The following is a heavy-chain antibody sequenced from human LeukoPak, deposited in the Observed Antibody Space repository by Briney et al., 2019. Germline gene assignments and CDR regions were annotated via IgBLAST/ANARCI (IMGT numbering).Heavy chain of an antibody. D-gene: IGHD2-2*01. Sequence: GGSLRLSCAASGLTVSSNYMSWVRQAPGKGLEWLSVIYNGDMTYYADSVKGRFTISRDNSKNTLYLQMNSLRAEDTAVYYCARDGAYCSSTSCLYYYYYYYMDVWGKGTTVTVSS. J-gene: IGHJ6*03. CDR2: IYNGDMT. CDR3: ARDGAYCSSTSCLYYYYYYYMDV. V-gene: IGHV3-66*01. CDR1: GLTVSSNY.